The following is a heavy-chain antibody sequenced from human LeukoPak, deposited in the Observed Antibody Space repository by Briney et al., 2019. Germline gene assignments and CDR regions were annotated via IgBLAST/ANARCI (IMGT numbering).Heavy chain of an antibody. CDR3: ARGAQVSTVMLP. D-gene: IGHD4-17*01. J-gene: IGHJ4*02. Sequence: ASVKVSCKASGYTFTSYDINWVRQATGQGLEWMGWMNPNSGNTGYAQKFQGRVTITRNTSISTAYMELSSLRSDDTAVYYCARGAQVSTVMLPWGQGTLVTVSS. V-gene: IGHV1-8*03. CDR2: MNPNSGNT. CDR1: GYTFTSYD.